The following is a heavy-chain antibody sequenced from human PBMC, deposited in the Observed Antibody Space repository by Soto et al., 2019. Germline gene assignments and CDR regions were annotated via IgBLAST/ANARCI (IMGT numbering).Heavy chain of an antibody. CDR2: ISGSGGST. D-gene: IGHD5-18*01. CDR3: AREGYSYGSGFVY. CDR1: GFTFNSHA. V-gene: IGHV3-23*01. J-gene: IGHJ4*02. Sequence: EVQLLESGGGLVQPGGSLRLSCAASGFTFNSHAMSWVRQAPGKGLEWVSAISGSGGSTYYADSVKGRFTISRDNAKNSLYLQMNSLRAEDTAVYYCAREGYSYGSGFVYWGQGTLVTVSS.